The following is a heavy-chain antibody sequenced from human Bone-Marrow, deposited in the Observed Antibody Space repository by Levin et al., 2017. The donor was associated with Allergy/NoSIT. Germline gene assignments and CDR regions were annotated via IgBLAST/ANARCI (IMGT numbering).Heavy chain of an antibody. Sequence: SETLSLTCAVYGGSFSGYYWSWIRQPPGKGLEWIGEINHSGSTNYNPSLKSRVTISVDTSKNQFSLKLSSVTAADTAVYYCARSRVWGSYRQSRGAFDSWGQGTMVTVSS. CDR3: ARSRVWGSYRQSRGAFDS. D-gene: IGHD3-16*02. CDR2: INHSGST. CDR1: GGSFSGYY. V-gene: IGHV4-34*01. J-gene: IGHJ3*02.